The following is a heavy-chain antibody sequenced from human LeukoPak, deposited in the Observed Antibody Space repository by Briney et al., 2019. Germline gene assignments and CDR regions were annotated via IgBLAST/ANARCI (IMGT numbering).Heavy chain of an antibody. V-gene: IGHV3-23*01. CDR2: ISGSGGST. CDR1: GFTFSSYA. CDR3: ARDQSGYSSSPPIDY. J-gene: IGHJ4*02. D-gene: IGHD6-13*01. Sequence: PGGSLRLSCAASGFTFSSYAMSWVRQAPGKGLEWVSAISGSGGSTYYADSVKGRFTISRDNSKNTLYLQMNSLRAEDTAVYYCARDQSGYSSSPPIDYWGQGTLVTVSS.